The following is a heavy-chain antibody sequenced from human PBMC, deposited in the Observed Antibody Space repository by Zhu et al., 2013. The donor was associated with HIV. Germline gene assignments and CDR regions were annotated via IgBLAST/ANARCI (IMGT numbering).Heavy chain of an antibody. CDR1: GFRFEDYA. Sequence: EVQVVESGGGLVQPGRSLRLSCAVSGFRFEDYAMHWVRQAPGKGLEWVSGISWNSGSLDYADSVKGRFTISRDNGKNTLYLQMNSLRGEDTALYFCNKNLIADYFYSAMDVWGQGTTVTVSS. V-gene: IGHV3-9*01. CDR2: ISWNSGSL. CDR3: NKNLIADYFYSAMDV. J-gene: IGHJ6*02.